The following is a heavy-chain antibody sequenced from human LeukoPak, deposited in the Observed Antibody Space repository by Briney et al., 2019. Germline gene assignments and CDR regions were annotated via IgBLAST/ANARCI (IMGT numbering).Heavy chain of an antibody. Sequence: GGSLRLSCAASGFTFSSYSMNWVRQAPGKGLEWVSYISSSSSTIYYADSVKGRFTISRDNAKNSLYLQMNSLRAEDTAVYYCARVSQLYYYYMDVWGKGTTVTVSS. V-gene: IGHV3-48*01. J-gene: IGHJ6*03. D-gene: IGHD1-1*01. CDR2: ISSSSSTI. CDR3: ARVSQLYYYYMDV. CDR1: GFTFSSYS.